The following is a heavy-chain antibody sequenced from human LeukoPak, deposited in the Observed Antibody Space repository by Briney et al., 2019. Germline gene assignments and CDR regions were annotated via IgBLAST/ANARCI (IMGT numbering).Heavy chain of an antibody. J-gene: IGHJ3*02. D-gene: IGHD2-2*01. Sequence: SETLSLTCTVSGGSISSSSYYWGWIRQPPGKGLEWIGSIYYSGSTYYNPSLKSRVTISVDTSKNQFSLKLSSVTAADTAVYYCARRVGPSDYCSSTSCRSGAFGIWGQGTMVTVSS. CDR3: ARRVGPSDYCSSTSCRSGAFGI. CDR2: IYYSGST. CDR1: GGSISSSSYY. V-gene: IGHV4-39*01.